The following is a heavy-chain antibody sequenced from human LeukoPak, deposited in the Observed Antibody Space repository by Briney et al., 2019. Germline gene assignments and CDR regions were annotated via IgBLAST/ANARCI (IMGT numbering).Heavy chain of an antibody. D-gene: IGHD5-12*01. Sequence: GGSLRLSCAASGFTFSSYSINWVRQAPGKGQEGVQTISSSSSYIYYADSVKGRFTISRDNAKNSLYLQMNSLRAEDTAVYYCARGGGYSGYGAYYFDYWGQGTLVTVSS. CDR3: ARGGGYSGYGAYYFDY. CDR1: GFTFSSYS. V-gene: IGHV3-21*01. CDR2: ISSSSSYI. J-gene: IGHJ4*02.